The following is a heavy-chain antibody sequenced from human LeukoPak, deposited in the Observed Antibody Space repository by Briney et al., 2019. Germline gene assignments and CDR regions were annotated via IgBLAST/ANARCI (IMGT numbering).Heavy chain of an antibody. CDR2: INPDNGDT. V-gene: IGHV1-2*02. CDR3: ARGNCGGDCSGRY. D-gene: IGHD2-21*01. Sequence: ASVKVSCKASGYTFTGYSIHWVRQAPGQGLEGMGWINPDNGDTNYAQKFQGRVTMTRDTSTKTAYMELNSLRSDDTAVYYCARGNCGGDCSGRYWGQGTLVTVSS. J-gene: IGHJ4*02. CDR1: GYTFTGYS.